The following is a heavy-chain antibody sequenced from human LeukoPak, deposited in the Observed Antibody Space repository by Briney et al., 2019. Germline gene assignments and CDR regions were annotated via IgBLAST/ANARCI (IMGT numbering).Heavy chain of an antibody. CDR1: GYTFTGYY. CDR2: INPNSGGT. CDR3: ASKSGMYYDSSGYPFDP. D-gene: IGHD3-22*01. Sequence: ASVKVSCKASGYTFTGYYMHWVRQAPGQGLEWMGWINPNSGGTNYAQKFQGRVTMTRDTSISTAYMELSRLRSDDTAVYYCASKSGMYYDSSGYPFDPWGQRTLVTVSS. V-gene: IGHV1-2*02. J-gene: IGHJ5*02.